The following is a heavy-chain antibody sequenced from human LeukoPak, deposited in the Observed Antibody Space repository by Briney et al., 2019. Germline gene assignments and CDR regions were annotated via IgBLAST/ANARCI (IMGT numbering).Heavy chain of an antibody. D-gene: IGHD2-2*01. CDR1: GFTVSSNY. Sequence: PGGSLRLSCAASGFTVSSNYMSWARQAPGEGREWVSVIYSGGSTYYADSVKGRFTISRHDSKNTLYLQMNSLRAEDTAVYYCGGCSSTSCYFLDYWGQGTLVTVSS. J-gene: IGHJ4*02. V-gene: IGHV3-53*04. CDR2: IYSGGST. CDR3: GGCSSTSCYFLDY.